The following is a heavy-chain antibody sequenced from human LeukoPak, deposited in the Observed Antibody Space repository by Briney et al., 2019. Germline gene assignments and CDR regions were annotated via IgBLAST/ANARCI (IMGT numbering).Heavy chain of an antibody. J-gene: IGHJ5*02. CDR2: TYYRSKWYN. CDR3: ARVGPPYGSHNWFDP. CDR1: GDSVSSNSAV. V-gene: IGHV6-1*01. D-gene: IGHD1-26*01. Sequence: SQTLSLTCAISGDSVSSNSAVWNWIRQSPLRGLEWLGRTYYRSKWYNDYAVSVKSRITINPDTSKNQFSLQLNSVTPEDRAVYYCARVGPPYGSHNWFDPWGQGTLVTVSS.